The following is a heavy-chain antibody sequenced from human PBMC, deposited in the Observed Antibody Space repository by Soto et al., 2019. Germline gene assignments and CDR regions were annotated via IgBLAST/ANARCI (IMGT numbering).Heavy chain of an antibody. CDR2: IDPSDSYT. CDR3: ARRPTILTGSSDY. Sequence: GESLKISCQGSGYSFTSYWISWVRQMPGKGLEWMGRIDPSDSYTNYSPSFQGHVTISADKSISTAYLQWSSLKASDTAMYYCARRPTILTGSSDYWGQGTLVTVSS. D-gene: IGHD3-9*01. CDR1: GYSFTSYW. J-gene: IGHJ4*02. V-gene: IGHV5-10-1*01.